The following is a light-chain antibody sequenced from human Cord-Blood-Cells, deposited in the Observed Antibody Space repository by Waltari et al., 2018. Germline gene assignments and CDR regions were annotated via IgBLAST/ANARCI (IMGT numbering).Light chain of an antibody. CDR1: QGISSY. V-gene: IGKV1-9*01. CDR2: AAY. J-gene: IGKJ1*01. Sequence: DIQLTQSPSFLSASVGDRVTITCRASQGISSYLAWYQQKPGKAPKLLIYAAYTLQSGGPSRFSGSGSGTEFTLTISILQPEDFATYYCQQLNSYPRTFGQVTKVEIK. CDR3: QQLNSYPRT.